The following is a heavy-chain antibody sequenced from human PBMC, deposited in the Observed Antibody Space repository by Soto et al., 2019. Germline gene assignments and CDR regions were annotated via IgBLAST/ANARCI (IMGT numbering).Heavy chain of an antibody. D-gene: IGHD3-10*01. V-gene: IGHV4-34*01. J-gene: IGHJ6*02. Sequence: PSETLSLTCAVYGGSFSGYYWSWIRQPPGKGLEWIGEINHSGSTNYNPSLKSRVTISVDTSKNQLSLKLSSVTAADTAVYYCARGYGSGSYYLYGMDVWGQGTTDT. CDR2: INHSGST. CDR3: ARGYGSGSYYLYGMDV. CDR1: GGSFSGYY.